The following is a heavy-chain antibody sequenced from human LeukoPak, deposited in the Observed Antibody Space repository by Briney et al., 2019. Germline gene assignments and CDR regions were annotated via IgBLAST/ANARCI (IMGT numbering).Heavy chain of an antibody. Sequence: SETLSLTCAVSGYSISSGYYWGWIRQPPGKGLEWIGSIYHSGSTYYNPSLKSRVTISVDTSKNQFSLKLSSVTAADTAVYYCASHGDRGVNYWGQGTLVTVSS. D-gene: IGHD3-10*01. CDR2: IYHSGST. CDR1: GYSISSGYY. CDR3: ASHGDRGVNY. V-gene: IGHV4-38-2*01. J-gene: IGHJ4*02.